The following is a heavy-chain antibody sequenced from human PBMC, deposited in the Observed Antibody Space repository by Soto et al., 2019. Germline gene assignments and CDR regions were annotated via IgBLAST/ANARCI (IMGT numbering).Heavy chain of an antibody. V-gene: IGHV1-69*18. J-gene: IGHJ1*01. CDR2: IIPMFGTT. D-gene: IGHD1-26*01. Sequence: QVQLVQSGAEVKKPGSSVKVSCKASGGTFRNYAFSWVRQAPGQGLEWMGKIIPMFGTTNHAQKFQGRVRIIADESTSTAYMELSSLRSEDTAIYFCAKSKGWELHNEYCQHWGQGTLVTVSS. CDR3: AKSKGWELHNEYCQH. CDR1: GGTFRNYA.